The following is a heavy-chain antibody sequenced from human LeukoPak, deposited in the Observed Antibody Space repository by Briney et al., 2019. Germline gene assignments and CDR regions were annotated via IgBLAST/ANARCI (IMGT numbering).Heavy chain of an antibody. V-gene: IGHV3-73*01. CDR1: GFTFSASP. Sequence: GGSLRLSCAASGFTFSASPIHWVRQASGKGLEWVGRIRSKAYSYATACAESVKGRCTISRDDSENTAYLQLNSLKTEDTAVYYCTRRVGDSYFYGMDVWGQGTPVTVSS. D-gene: IGHD5/OR15-5a*01. CDR3: TRRVGDSYFYGMDV. J-gene: IGHJ6*02. CDR2: IRSKAYSYAT.